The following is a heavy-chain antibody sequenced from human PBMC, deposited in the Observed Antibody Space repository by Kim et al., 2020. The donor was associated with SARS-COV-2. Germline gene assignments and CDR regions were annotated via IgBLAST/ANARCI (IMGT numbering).Heavy chain of an antibody. CDR3: ARAMGYSYGYGGY. D-gene: IGHD5-18*01. V-gene: IGHV3-21*01. CDR2: ISSSSSYI. J-gene: IGHJ4*02. Sequence: GGSLRLSCAASGFTFSSYSMNWVRQAPGKGLEWVSSISSSSSYIYYADSVKGRFTISRDNAKNSLYLQMNSLRAEDTAVYYCARAMGYSYGYGGYWGQGTLVSDSS. CDR1: GFTFSSYS.